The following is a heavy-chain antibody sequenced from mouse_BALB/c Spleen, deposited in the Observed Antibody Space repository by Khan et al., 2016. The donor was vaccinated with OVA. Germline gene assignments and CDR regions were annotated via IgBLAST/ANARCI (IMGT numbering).Heavy chain of an antibody. CDR3: ARPPYFSYVMVY. CDR1: GYTFTNYG. Sequence: QIQLVQSGPELKKPGETVKISCKASGYTFTNYGVNWVQQAPGKGLKWMGWINTYTGEPTYADDFKGRFAFSLETSASTAYLQINNLKNDDTATYFCARPPYFSYVMVYWGQGTSVTVSS. V-gene: IGHV9-3-1*01. CDR2: INTYTGEP. J-gene: IGHJ4*01. D-gene: IGHD2-10*01.